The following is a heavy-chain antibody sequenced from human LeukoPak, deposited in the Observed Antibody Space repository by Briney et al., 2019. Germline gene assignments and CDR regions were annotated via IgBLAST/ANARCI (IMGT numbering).Heavy chain of an antibody. D-gene: IGHD4/OR15-4a*01. J-gene: IGHJ6*02. CDR2: ISRTSSYI. Sequence: GGSLRLSCAAAGXSFSTYSMNWVRQTPGKGREWVSSISRTSSYIYYADSVKGRFTLSRDNGKNSLYLQMNSLRAEDTAVYYCARGGMGANSQEYFYYGMDVWGQGTTVTVSS. V-gene: IGHV3-21*01. CDR3: ARGGMGANSQEYFYYGMDV. CDR1: GXSFSTYS.